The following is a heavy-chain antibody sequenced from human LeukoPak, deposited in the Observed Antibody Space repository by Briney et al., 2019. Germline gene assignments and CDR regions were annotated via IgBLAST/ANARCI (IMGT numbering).Heavy chain of an antibody. D-gene: IGHD3-22*01. Sequence: ASVKVSCKVSGYTLTESSMHWVRQAPGKGLEWMGGFDPEDGETIYAQKFQGRVTMTEDTSTDTAYMELSSLRSEDTAVYYCAHYYDSSGYYRDAFDIWGQGTMVTVSS. CDR1: GYTLTESS. CDR2: FDPEDGET. J-gene: IGHJ3*02. V-gene: IGHV1-24*01. CDR3: AHYYDSSGYYRDAFDI.